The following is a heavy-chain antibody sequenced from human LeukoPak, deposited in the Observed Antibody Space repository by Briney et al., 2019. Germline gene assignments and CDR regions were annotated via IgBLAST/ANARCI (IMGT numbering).Heavy chain of an antibody. D-gene: IGHD6-13*01. CDR2: ISGSGGST. V-gene: IGHV3-23*01. CDR1: GFTFSSYA. J-gene: IGHJ4*02. CDR3: AKGAYSSSIRAYYFDY. Sequence: GGSLRLSCAASGFTFSSYAMSWVRQAPGKGLEWVSAISGSGGSTYYADSVKGRFTISRDNSKNTLYLQMNSLRAEDMAVYYCAKGAYSSSIRAYYFDYWGQGTLVTVSS.